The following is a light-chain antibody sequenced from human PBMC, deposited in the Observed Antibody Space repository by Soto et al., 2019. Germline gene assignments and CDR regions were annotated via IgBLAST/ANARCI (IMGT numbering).Light chain of an antibody. CDR3: QQFSSYPLT. J-gene: IGKJ4*01. CDR1: QTVRNNY. Sequence: EFVLTQSPGTLSLSPGERATLSCRASQTVRNNYLAWYQQKPGQAPRLLIYDASSRATGIPDRFSGGGSGTDFTLTISRLDPEDVAVYYCQQFSSYPLTFGGGTKVDIK. V-gene: IGKV3-20*01. CDR2: DAS.